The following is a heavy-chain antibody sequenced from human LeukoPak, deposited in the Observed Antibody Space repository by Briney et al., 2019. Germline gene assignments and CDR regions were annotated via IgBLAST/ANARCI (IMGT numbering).Heavy chain of an antibody. V-gene: IGHV1-2*02. CDR3: ARDPELDISSWYYFDY. CDR1: GYTFTGYY. Sequence: ASVKVSCKASGYTFTGYYMHWVRQAPGQGLEWMGWINPSSGGTNYAQKFQGRVTMTRDTSISTAYMELSRLRSDDTAVYYCARDPELDISSWYYFDYWGQGTLVTVSS. D-gene: IGHD6-13*01. J-gene: IGHJ4*02. CDR2: INPSSGGT.